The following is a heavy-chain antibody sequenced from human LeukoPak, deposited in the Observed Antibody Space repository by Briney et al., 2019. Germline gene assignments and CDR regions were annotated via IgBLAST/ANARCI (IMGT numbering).Heavy chain of an antibody. D-gene: IGHD3-10*01. CDR3: ARVPHAMVRGVIITEFYLDY. V-gene: IGHV3-21*01. J-gene: IGHJ4*02. Sequence: GGSLTLSCAASGLTFSSYSMNWVRQAPGKGLEWVSSISSSSNYIYYADSVKGRFTISRDNAKNSLYLQMNSLRAEDTAVYYCARVPHAMVRGVIITEFYLDYWGQGTLVTVSS. CDR1: GLTFSSYS. CDR2: ISSSSNYI.